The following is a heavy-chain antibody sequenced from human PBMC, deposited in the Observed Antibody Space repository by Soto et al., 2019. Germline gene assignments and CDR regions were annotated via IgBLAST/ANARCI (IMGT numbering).Heavy chain of an antibody. CDR3: ARGGCVGGTCSTLVRLRYGMDV. Sequence: QVQLVESGGGVVQPGRSLRLSCAASGFTFSNYAMYWVRQAPGKGLEWVAVISYDGNNKYYAGSVKARFTISRDNSKNTLYLQMNRRRAEDTAVYYCARGGCVGGTCSTLVRLRYGMDVWAQGTTVTVSS. CDR1: GFTFSNYA. CDR2: ISYDGNNK. V-gene: IGHV3-30*14. J-gene: IGHJ6*02. D-gene: IGHD2-15*01.